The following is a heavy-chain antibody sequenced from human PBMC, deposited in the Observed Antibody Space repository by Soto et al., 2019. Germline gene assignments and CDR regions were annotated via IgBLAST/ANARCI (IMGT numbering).Heavy chain of an antibody. CDR3: AHIMIPWGGVSALDAFDI. V-gene: IGHV2-5*02. Sequence: QITLKESGPTLVNPTQTLTLTCSFSGFSLSTSRVGVAWIRQPPGKALEWLAIIYWDDDRRYSPSLKTRLAITKDTSKNQVVLTMPNLDPGDTATYYCAHIMIPWGGVSALDAFDIWGQGTMVTVSS. J-gene: IGHJ3*02. CDR1: GFSLSTSRVG. D-gene: IGHD3-16*01. CDR2: IYWDDDR.